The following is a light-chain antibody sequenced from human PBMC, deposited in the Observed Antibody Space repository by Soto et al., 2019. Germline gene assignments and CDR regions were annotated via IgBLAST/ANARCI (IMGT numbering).Light chain of an antibody. CDR3: QQASTFPCT. CDR2: AAS. CDR1: QVISSW. Sequence: DIQMTQSPSSLSASVGDRVTITCRASQVISSWLVWYQQKPGNAPKLLIYAASNLQSGVPSRFSGSASGTEFTLTISSLQPEDFATYYCQQASTFPCTFGGGTEVQIK. J-gene: IGKJ4*01. V-gene: IGKV1-12*01.